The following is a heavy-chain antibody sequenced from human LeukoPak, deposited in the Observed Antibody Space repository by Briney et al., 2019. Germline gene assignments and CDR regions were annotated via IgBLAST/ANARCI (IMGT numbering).Heavy chain of an antibody. CDR2: IYSAGST. Sequence: GGSLRLSCAASGFTVSKNYYMNWVRQAPGKGLEWVSVIYSAGSTYYADFVKGRFTISRDNSKNTVYLQMNSLRAEDTAVYYCARGHDYGGAWYYFDCWGQGTLVTVSS. D-gene: IGHD4-23*01. CDR3: ARGHDYGGAWYYFDC. J-gene: IGHJ4*02. V-gene: IGHV3-53*01. CDR1: GFTVSKNY.